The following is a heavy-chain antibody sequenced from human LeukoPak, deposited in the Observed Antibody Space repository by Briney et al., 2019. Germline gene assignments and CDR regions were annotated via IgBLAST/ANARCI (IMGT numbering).Heavy chain of an antibody. CDR2: IYYSGST. J-gene: IGHJ4*02. CDR1: GGSISSSSYY. V-gene: IGHV4-39*07. CDR3: AREPYGITMVRGVNTY. D-gene: IGHD3-10*01. Sequence: SETLSLTCTVSGGSISSSSYYWGWIRQPPGKGLEWVGSIYYSGSTYYNPSLKSRVTISVDTSKNQFSLKLSSVTAADTAVYYCAREPYGITMVRGVNTYWGQGTLVTVSS.